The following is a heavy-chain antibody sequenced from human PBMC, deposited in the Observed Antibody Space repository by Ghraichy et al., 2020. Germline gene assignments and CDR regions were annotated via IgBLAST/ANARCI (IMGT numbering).Heavy chain of an antibody. CDR3: ARGDFVVVVVPAAIGWFDP. CDR1: GGSISSGGYY. D-gene: IGHD2-2*01. CDR2: IYYSGST. Sequence: SETLSLTCTVSGGSISSGGYYWSWIRQHPGKGLEWIGYIYYSGSTYYNPSLKSRVTISVDTSKNQFSLKLSSVTAADTAVYYCARGDFVVVVVPAAIGWFDPWGQGTLVTVSS. J-gene: IGHJ5*02. V-gene: IGHV4-31*03.